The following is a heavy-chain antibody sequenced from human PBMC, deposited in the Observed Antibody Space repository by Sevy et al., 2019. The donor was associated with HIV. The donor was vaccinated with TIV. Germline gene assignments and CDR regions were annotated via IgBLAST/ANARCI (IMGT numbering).Heavy chain of an antibody. J-gene: IGHJ4*02. CDR2: ISGSGGST. V-gene: IGHV3-23*01. Sequence: GGSLRLSCAASGFTFSSYAMSWVRQAPGKGLEWVSAISGSGGSTYCADSVKGRFTISRDNSKNTLYLQMNSLRAEDTAVYYCAKDRGGVWGSYRYLDYWGQGTLVTVSS. CDR1: GFTFSSYA. CDR3: AKDRGGVWGSYRYLDY. D-gene: IGHD3-16*02.